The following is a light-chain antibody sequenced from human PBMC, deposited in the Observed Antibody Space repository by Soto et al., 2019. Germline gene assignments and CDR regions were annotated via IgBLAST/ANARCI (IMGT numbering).Light chain of an antibody. J-gene: IGLJ3*02. V-gene: IGLV1-51*01. CDR3: GTWDSSLSAWV. CDR1: SSNIGKNY. CDR2: DNN. Sequence: QSVLTQPPSVSAAPGQKVTISCSGSSSNIGKNYVSWYQQLPGTAPQLLIYDNNQRPSGIPDRFSGSKSGTSATLGITGLQTGDEADYFCGTWDSSLSAWVFGGGTKLTVL.